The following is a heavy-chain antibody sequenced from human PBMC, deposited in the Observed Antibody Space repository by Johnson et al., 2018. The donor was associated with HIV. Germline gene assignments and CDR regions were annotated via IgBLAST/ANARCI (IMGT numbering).Heavy chain of an antibody. J-gene: IGHJ3*02. CDR1: GFTFSAYA. CDR2: ISYDGSNK. CDR3: ARVSLAYSYGYDAFDI. D-gene: IGHD5-18*01. Sequence: QVQLVESGGNVVQPGRSLRLSCAASGFTFSAYAMHWVRQAPGKGLEWVAVISYDGSNKYYPDSVKGRFTISRDNFKNTLYLQMDSLRAEDTAVYFCARVSLAYSYGYDAFDIWGRGTMVTVSS. V-gene: IGHV3-30-3*01.